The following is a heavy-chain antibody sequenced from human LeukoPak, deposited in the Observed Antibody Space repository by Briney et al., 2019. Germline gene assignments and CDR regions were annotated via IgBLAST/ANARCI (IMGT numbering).Heavy chain of an antibody. V-gene: IGHV1-18*01. CDR2: ISAYNGNT. J-gene: IGHJ6*02. D-gene: IGHD2-2*01. Sequence: GASVKVSCKASGYTFTSYGISWVRQAPGQGLEWMGWISAYNGNTNYAQKLQGRVTMTTDTSTSTAYMELRSLRSDDTAVYYCARWSDCSSISCYYHYYGMDVWGQGTTVTVSS. CDR1: GYTFTSYG. CDR3: ARWSDCSSISCYYHYYGMDV.